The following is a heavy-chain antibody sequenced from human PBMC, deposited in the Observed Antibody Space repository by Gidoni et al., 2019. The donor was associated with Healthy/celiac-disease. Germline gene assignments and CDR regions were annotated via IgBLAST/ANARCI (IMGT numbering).Heavy chain of an antibody. D-gene: IGHD3-3*01. CDR3: TTDSSGYDFWSGYYNFDY. J-gene: IGHJ4*02. CDR1: GFTFSNAW. Sequence: EVQLVESGGGLVKPGGSLRLSCAASGFTFSNAWMSWVRQAPKKGLEWVGRIKSKTDGGTTDYAAPVKGRFTISRDDSKNTLYLQMNSLKTEDTAVYYCTTDSSGYDFWSGYYNFDYWGQGTLVTVSS. CDR2: IKSKTDGGTT. V-gene: IGHV3-15*01.